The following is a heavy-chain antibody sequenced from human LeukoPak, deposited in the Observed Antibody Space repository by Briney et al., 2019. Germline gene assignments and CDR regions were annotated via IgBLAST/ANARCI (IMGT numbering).Heavy chain of an antibody. V-gene: IGHV4-59*08. Sequence: SETLSLTCSVSDDSITMYYWTWIRQPPGKGLEWIGYVDHTGSTNFNPSLNGRVSMSRDTTKNLFSLKLSSVTAADTAVYYCARHRSGWLQSSFDYWGQGTLVTVSS. D-gene: IGHD5-24*01. J-gene: IGHJ4*02. CDR1: DDSITMYY. CDR2: VDHTGST. CDR3: ARHRSGWLQSSFDY.